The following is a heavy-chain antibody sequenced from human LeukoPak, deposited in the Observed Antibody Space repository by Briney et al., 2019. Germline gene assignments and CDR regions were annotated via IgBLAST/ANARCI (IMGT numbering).Heavy chain of an antibody. CDR2: ISLNSGSI. CDR1: GFTFDDYA. CDR3: AKDTGYYYVSSNYLGY. D-gene: IGHD3-22*01. V-gene: IGHV3-9*01. J-gene: IGHJ4*02. Sequence: PGGSLRLSCAASGFTFDDYAMHWVRQAPGKGLEWVSGISLNSGSIGYADSVKGRFTISRDNAKNSLYLQMNSLRAEDTALYYCAKDTGYYYVSSNYLGYWGQGTLVTVSS.